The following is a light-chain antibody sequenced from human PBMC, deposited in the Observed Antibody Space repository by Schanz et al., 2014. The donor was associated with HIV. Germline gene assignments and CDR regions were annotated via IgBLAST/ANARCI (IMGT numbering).Light chain of an antibody. V-gene: IGKV3-20*01. CDR3: QQYGNSPRT. CDR2: ATS. CDR1: QRLSSSY. Sequence: EIVLTQSPGSLSLSPGGRATLSCGASQRLSSSYLAWYQQKRDQPPRLVIYATSTRAAGIPDRFGGSGSATEFTLTISSLQSEDFAVYYCQQYGNSPRTFGQGTKVEI. J-gene: IGKJ1*01.